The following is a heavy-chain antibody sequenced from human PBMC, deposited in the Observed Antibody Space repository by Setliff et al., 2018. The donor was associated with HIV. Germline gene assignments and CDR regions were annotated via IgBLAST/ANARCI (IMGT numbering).Heavy chain of an antibody. D-gene: IGHD6-19*01. CDR1: GFTFTKSW. J-gene: IGHJ4*02. CDR2: IKYDGSEE. CDR3: TKDHLSGWASDC. Sequence: LRLSCAASGFTFTKSWMSWVRQAPGKGLEWVANIKYDGSEEHYMDSVKGRFTISRDNAKNSVYLQMNSLRVEDTAMYYCTKDHLSGWASDCWGQGTLVTVSS. V-gene: IGHV3-7*01.